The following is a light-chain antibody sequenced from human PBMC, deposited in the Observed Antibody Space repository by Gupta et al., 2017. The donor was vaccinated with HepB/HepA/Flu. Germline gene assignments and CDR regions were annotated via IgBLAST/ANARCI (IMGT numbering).Light chain of an antibody. CDR3: AAWDNSLRHVA. CDR2: RNY. V-gene: IGLV1-47*01. J-gene: IGLJ2*01. CDR1: SSHVGRSF. Sequence: QSVLTQSPSASGTPGQRVTISCSGSSSHVGRSFVYWFHQFPGAAPKLLIYRNYQRPSGVPDRFSASKSGSSASLAISGLRSEDDAHYYCAAWDNSLRHVAVGGGTKLTVL.